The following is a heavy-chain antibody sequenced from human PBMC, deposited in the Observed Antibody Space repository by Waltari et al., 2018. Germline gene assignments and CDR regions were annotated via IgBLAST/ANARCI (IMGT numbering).Heavy chain of an antibody. Sequence: QVQMVESGGGVVQPGRSLRLSCAASGFTFSSYSIHWVRQAPGKGLELVGLMSDDGSSKYYADSVKGRFTVSRDNSKNTVYLQLSSLRVEDTAVYYCAREDICRSTTCYTLDYWGLGTLVTVSS. CDR1: GFTFSSYS. CDR2: MSDDGSSK. CDR3: AREDICRSTTCYTLDY. V-gene: IGHV3-30*15. D-gene: IGHD2-2*02. J-gene: IGHJ4*02.